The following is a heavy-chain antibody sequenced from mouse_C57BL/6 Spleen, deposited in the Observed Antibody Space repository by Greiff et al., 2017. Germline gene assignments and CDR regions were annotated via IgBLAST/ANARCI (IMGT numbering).Heavy chain of an antibody. CDR2: IYPGDGDT. Sequence: QVQLQQSGPELVKPGASVKISCKASGYAFSSSWMNWVKQRPGKGLEWIGRIYPGDGDTNYNGKFKGKATLTADKSSSTAYMQLSSLTSEDSAVYFCAREYYYFDYWGQGTTLTVSS. CDR3: AREYYYFDY. V-gene: IGHV1-82*01. CDR1: GYAFSSSW. D-gene: IGHD5-1*01. J-gene: IGHJ2*01.